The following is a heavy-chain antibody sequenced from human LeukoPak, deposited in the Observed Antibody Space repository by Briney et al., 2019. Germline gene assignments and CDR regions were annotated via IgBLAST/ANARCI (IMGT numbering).Heavy chain of an antibody. Sequence: PGGSLRLSCAASGFTFEDYGMSWVRQGPGKGLEWVSGINWNGISTSYVDSVKGRFTISRDNAKNSLYLHMSSLRAEDTALYYCARALSNYVDYHYYYYMDVWGKGTRSPSP. J-gene: IGHJ6*03. CDR1: GFTFEDYG. V-gene: IGHV3-20*04. CDR2: INWNGIST. CDR3: ARALSNYVDYHYYYYMDV. D-gene: IGHD4-11*01.